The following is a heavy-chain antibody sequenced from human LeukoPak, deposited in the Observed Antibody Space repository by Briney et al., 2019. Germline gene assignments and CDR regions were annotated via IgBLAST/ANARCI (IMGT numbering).Heavy chain of an antibody. CDR2: IIPIFGTA. CDR1: GGTFSSYA. D-gene: IGHD2-21*02. CDR3: ARGGGVVVTAIRPVAFDI. Sequence: GASVKVSCKASGGTFSSYAISWVRQAPGQGLEWMGGIIPIFGTANYAQKLQGRVTITADESTSTAYMELSSLRSEDTAVYYCARGGGVVVTAIRPVAFDIWGQGTMVTVSS. V-gene: IGHV1-69*01. J-gene: IGHJ3*02.